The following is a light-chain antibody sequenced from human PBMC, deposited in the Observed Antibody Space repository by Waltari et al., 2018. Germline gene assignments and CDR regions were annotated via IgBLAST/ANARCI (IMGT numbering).Light chain of an antibody. CDR2: GAS. CDR1: QRVSSSY. J-gene: IGKJ4*01. V-gene: IGKV3-20*01. CDR3: QQYGSSPLT. Sequence: IVLTQSPGPLSWSPGERATLSCRASQRVSSSYLAWYQQKPGQAPRLLIYGASSRATGIPDRFSGSGSGTDFTLTISRLEPEDFAVYYCQQYGSSPLTFGGGTKVEIK.